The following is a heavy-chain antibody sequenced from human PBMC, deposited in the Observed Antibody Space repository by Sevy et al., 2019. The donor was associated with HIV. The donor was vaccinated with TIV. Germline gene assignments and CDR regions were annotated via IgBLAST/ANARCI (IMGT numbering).Heavy chain of an antibody. CDR2: ISYDETNE. CDR1: GFTFSSYG. J-gene: IGHJ4*02. Sequence: GGSLRLSCAASGFTFSSYGMHWVRQAPGKGLEWVAVISYDETNEYYVESVKGRFTISRDNSKKTLYLRMDSLRPEDTAVYYCAKENAREALGYCSGGSCYSFAGGYDYWGQGTLVTVSS. CDR3: AKENAREALGYCSGGSCYSFAGGYDY. V-gene: IGHV3-30*18. D-gene: IGHD2-15*01.